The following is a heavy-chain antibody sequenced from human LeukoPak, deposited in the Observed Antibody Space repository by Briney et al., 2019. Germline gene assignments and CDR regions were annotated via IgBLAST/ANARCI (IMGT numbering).Heavy chain of an antibody. CDR1: GYTFTSYG. CDR2: ISAYNGNT. D-gene: IGHD5-12*01. Sequence: ASVKVSCKASGYTFTSYGISWVRQAPGQGLEWMGWISAYNGNTNYAQKVQGRVTMTSDTSTSTAYLELRSLRSDDTAVYYCARTIVATIPDFDYWGQGTLVTVSS. V-gene: IGHV1-18*01. CDR3: ARTIVATIPDFDY. J-gene: IGHJ4*02.